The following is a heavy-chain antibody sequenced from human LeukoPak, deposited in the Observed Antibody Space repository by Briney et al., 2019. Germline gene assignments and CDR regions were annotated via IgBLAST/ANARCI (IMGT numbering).Heavy chain of an antibody. CDR1: GASISTTKW. V-gene: IGHV4-4*02. CDR3: PIKQWDPPAFDI. D-gene: IGHD1-26*01. J-gene: IGHJ3*02. CDR2: IYHSGST. Sequence: PSGTLSLTCAVSGASISTTKWWSWVRQPPGKGLAWIGEIYHSGSTNYNPFLKRRVTISVEKSKNQFSLHLRSVTAADTAVDYCPIKQWDPPAFDIRRQGTMVTVSS.